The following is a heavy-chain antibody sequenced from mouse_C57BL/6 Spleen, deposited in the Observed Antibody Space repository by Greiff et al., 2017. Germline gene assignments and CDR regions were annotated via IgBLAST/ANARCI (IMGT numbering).Heavy chain of an antibody. V-gene: IGHV1-50*01. D-gene: IGHD6-2*01. CDR1: GYTFTSYW. Sequence: VQLQQSGAELVKPGASVKLSCKASGYTFTSYWMPWVKQRPGQGLEWIGEIDPSDSYTNYNQKFKGKATLTVDTSSSTAYMQLSSLTSEDSAVYYCARKGVYYFDYWGQGTTLTVSS. J-gene: IGHJ2*01. CDR2: IDPSDSYT. CDR3: ARKGVYYFDY.